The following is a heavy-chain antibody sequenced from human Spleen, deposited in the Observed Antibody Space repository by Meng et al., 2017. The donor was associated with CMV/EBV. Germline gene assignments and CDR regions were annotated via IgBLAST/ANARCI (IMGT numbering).Heavy chain of an antibody. Sequence: QVQRQGSCPGLLKPSPTLSLTCTVSGGSISSGGFYWSWIRQHPGKGLEWIGYIYYSGSTYYNPSLRSRVAISIDTSKNQFSLKLTSVTAADTAVYFCARTNYGDYNWFDPWGQGTLVTVSS. J-gene: IGHJ5*02. CDR3: ARTNYGDYNWFDP. V-gene: IGHV4-31*03. CDR1: GGSISSGGFY. D-gene: IGHD4-17*01. CDR2: IYYSGST.